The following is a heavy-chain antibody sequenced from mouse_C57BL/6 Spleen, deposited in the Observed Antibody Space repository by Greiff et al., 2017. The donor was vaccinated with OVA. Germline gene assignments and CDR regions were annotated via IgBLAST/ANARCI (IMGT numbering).Heavy chain of an antibody. CDR1: GFSLTSYG. CDR2: IWSGGST. CDR3: ARNWRSSGYHFDY. V-gene: IGHV2-2*01. J-gene: IGHJ2*01. Sequence: VMLVESGPGLVQPSQSLSITCTVSGFSLTSYGVHWVRQSPGKGLEWLGVIWSGGSTDYNAAFISRLSISKDNSKSQVFFKMNSLQADDTAIYYCARNWRSSGYHFDYWGQGTTLTVSS. D-gene: IGHD3-2*02.